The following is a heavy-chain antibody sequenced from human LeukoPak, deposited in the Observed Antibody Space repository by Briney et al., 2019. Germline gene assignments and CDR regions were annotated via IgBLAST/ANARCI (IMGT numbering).Heavy chain of an antibody. J-gene: IGHJ4*02. V-gene: IGHV1-46*01. Sequence: ASVKVSCKTSGYTFTSYYIHWVRQAPGQGLEWMGIINPSGGSTTYAQKYQGRVTMTRDTSTSTAYMELSSLSSEDTAVFYCTRARSYSNFNFDYWGQGTLVTVSS. D-gene: IGHD4-11*01. CDR1: GYTFTSYY. CDR2: INPSGGST. CDR3: TRARSYSNFNFDY.